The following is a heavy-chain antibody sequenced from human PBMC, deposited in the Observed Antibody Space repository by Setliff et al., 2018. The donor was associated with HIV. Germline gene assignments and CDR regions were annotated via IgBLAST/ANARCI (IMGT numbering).Heavy chain of an antibody. J-gene: IGHJ4*02. V-gene: IGHV4-59*11. D-gene: IGHD1-1*01. CDR2: IYYSGST. CDR1: GGSISSHY. Sequence: SETLSLTCTVSGGSISSHYWSWIRQSPGKGLEWIGNIYYSGSTKYNPSLKSRATISVDTSRNQFSLNLNSVTAADTAVYYCSNWNTTVDADSWGQGTLVTVSS. CDR3: SNWNTTVDADS.